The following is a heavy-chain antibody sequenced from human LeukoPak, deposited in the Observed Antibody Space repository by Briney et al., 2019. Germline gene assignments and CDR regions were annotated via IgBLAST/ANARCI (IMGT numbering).Heavy chain of an antibody. CDR1: GYSASSGYY. V-gene: IGHV4-38-2*02. Sequence: SETLSLTCTVSGYSASSGYYWGWIRQPPGKGLEWIGIIYHGGSTYYNLSLTSRVTISVDTSQDQFSLKLSSVTAADTAVYYCARVRSTTTYDYWGQGTLVTVSS. CDR3: ARVRSTTTYDY. D-gene: IGHD1-7*01. CDR2: IYHGGST. J-gene: IGHJ4*02.